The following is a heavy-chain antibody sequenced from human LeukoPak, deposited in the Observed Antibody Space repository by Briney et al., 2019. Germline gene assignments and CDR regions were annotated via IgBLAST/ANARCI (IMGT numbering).Heavy chain of an antibody. J-gene: IGHJ3*02. CDR1: GFTFSNYA. D-gene: IGHD5-18*01. V-gene: IGHV3-30*04. CDR2: ISYAGSNE. CDR3: ARDRGYNAFDI. Sequence: PGGSLRLSCAPSGFTFSNYAMHWVRQVPGKGLEWVAVISYAGSNEHYADSVKGRFTISRDNSKNTLFLQMNSLRAEDTAVYYCARDRGYNAFDIWGQGTMVTVSS.